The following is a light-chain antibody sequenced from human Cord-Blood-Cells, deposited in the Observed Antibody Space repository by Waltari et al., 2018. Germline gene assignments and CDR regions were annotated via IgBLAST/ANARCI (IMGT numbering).Light chain of an antibody. Sequence: QSALTQPASVSGSPGQSITISCTATSSDVGGYNYVPWYQQHPCKAPKLMIYDVSNRPSGVSNRFSGSKSGNTASLTISGLQAEDEADYYCSSYTSSSTWVFGGGTKLTVL. J-gene: IGLJ3*02. CDR1: SSDVGGYNY. V-gene: IGLV2-14*01. CDR3: SSYTSSSTWV. CDR2: DVS.